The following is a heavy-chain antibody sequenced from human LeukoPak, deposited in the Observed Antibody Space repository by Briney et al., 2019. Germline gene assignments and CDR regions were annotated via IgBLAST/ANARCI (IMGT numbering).Heavy chain of an antibody. J-gene: IGHJ4*02. CDR3: ARNFVPAAMYYFDY. V-gene: IGHV1-2*02. CDR2: INPNSGGT. Sequence: ASVKVSCKASGYTFTGYYTHWVRQAPGQGLEWMGWINPNSGGTNYAQKFQGRVTMTRDTSISTAYMELSRLRSDDTAVYYCARNFVPAAMYYFDYWGQGTLVTVSS. D-gene: IGHD2-2*01. CDR1: GYTFTGYY.